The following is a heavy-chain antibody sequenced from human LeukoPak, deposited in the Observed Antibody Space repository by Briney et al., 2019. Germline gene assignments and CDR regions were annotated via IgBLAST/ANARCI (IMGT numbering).Heavy chain of an antibody. J-gene: IGHJ4*02. V-gene: IGHV1-24*01. Sequence: GASVKVSCKVSGDTLSELTMHWVRQAPGKGLEWMGGFDPGAGEILYAQQFQGRVTMTEDRSTDTAYMELTSLRSEDSGVYFCAAGGIYSVLDYWGQGTLVTVSS. CDR2: FDPGAGEI. D-gene: IGHD3-10*01. CDR1: GDTLSELT. CDR3: AAGGIYSVLDY.